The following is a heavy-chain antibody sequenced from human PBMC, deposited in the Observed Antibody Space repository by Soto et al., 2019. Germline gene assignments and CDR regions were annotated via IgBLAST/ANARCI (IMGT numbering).Heavy chain of an antibody. V-gene: IGHV5-51*01. CDR2: IYPGDSDT. CDR1: GYSFTSYW. D-gene: IGHD6-13*01. CDR3: AKTAAGGKNYYGMVV. Sequence: GESLKISCKGSGYSFTSYWIGWARQMPGKGLEWMGIIYPGDSDTRYSPSFQGQVTISADKSISTAYLQWSSLKASDTAMYYCAKTAAGGKNYYGMVVWGQGTTVTVSS. J-gene: IGHJ6*02.